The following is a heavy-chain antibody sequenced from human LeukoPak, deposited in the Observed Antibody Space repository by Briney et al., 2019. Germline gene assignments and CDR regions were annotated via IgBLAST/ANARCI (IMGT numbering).Heavy chain of an antibody. CDR2: ISSSSSTI. CDR3: ARVRDDILTGHYKAPFDI. V-gene: IGHV3-48*01. Sequence: GGSLRLSCAASGFTFSSYSMNWVRQAPGKGLEWVSYISSSSSTIYYADSVKGRFTISRDNAKNSLYLQMNSLRAEDTAVYYCARVRDDILTGHYKAPFDIWGQGTMVTVSS. J-gene: IGHJ3*02. CDR1: GFTFSSYS. D-gene: IGHD3-9*01.